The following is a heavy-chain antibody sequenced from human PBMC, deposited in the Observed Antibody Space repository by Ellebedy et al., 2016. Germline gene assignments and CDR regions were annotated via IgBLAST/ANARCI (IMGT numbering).Heavy chain of an antibody. V-gene: IGHV5-51*01. J-gene: IGHJ4*02. CDR2: IYPGDSDT. Sequence: GGSLRLSCKGSGNSFTNYWIGWVRQMPGKGLEWMGIIYPGDSDTRYSPSFQGQVTISADKSISTAYLQWTSLKASDTAMYYCSRLSGYGGYGDFDYWGQGTLVTVSS. CDR1: GNSFTNYW. CDR3: SRLSGYGGYGDFDY. D-gene: IGHD4-17*01.